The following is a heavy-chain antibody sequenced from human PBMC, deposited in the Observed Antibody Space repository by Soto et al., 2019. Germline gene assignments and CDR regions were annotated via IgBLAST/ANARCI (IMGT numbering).Heavy chain of an antibody. CDR1: GYTFTSYD. Sequence: GASVKVSCKASGYTFTSYDINWVRQATGQGLEWMGWMNPNSGNTGYAQKFQGRVTMTRSTSISTAYMELSSLRSEDTAVYYCAKEGRVVVAATLYYYYYYTDVWGKGTTVTVSS. CDR3: AKEGRVVVAATLYYYYYYTDV. V-gene: IGHV1-8*01. CDR2: MNPNSGNT. D-gene: IGHD2-15*01. J-gene: IGHJ6*03.